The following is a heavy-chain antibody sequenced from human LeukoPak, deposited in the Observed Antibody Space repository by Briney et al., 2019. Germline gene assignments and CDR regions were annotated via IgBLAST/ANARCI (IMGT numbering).Heavy chain of an antibody. CDR1: GYTFNTYP. Sequence: ASVKVSCTASGYTFNTYPINWVRQAPGQGLEWMGWINTNTGSPTYAQGLTGRFVFSLDTSVRTAFLQINSLKAEDTALHYCVRGVDTTGYFNYWGQGTLVTVSS. D-gene: IGHD3-22*01. CDR3: VRGVDTTGYFNY. J-gene: IGHJ4*02. V-gene: IGHV7-4-1*02. CDR2: INTNTGSP.